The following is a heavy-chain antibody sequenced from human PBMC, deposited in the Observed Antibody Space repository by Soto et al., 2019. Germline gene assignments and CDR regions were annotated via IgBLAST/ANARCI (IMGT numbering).Heavy chain of an antibody. CDR3: ARDRAKWKDYYYYGMDV. V-gene: IGHV4-30-4*01. Sequence: QVQLQESGPGLVKPSQTLSLTCTVSGGSISSGDDFWTWIRQPPGKGLEWIGYIYYSGSTYYNPSLKSRLTMSVDTSKNQFSLKLSSVTAADKAVYYCARDRAKWKDYYYYGMDVWGQGTTVTVSS. J-gene: IGHJ6*02. CDR2: IYYSGST. CDR1: GGSISSGDDF. D-gene: IGHD1-20*01.